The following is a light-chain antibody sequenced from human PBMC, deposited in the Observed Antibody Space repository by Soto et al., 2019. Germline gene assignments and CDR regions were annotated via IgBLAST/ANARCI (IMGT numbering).Light chain of an antibody. CDR3: QQYNHWPLS. J-gene: IGKJ4*01. Sequence: TQTTATLSVSPGERATISCRASQGLGTNLAWYQQRPGQAPRLLIYAASTRATGVPARFSVSGSETEFTLTITSLQSEYFAVYYCQQYNHWPLSFGVGTSVAIK. CDR2: AAS. CDR1: QGLGTN. V-gene: IGKV3-15*01.